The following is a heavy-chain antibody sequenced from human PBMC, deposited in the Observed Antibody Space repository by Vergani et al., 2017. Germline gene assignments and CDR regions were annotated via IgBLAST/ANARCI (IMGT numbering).Heavy chain of an antibody. CDR2: IYYSGST. J-gene: IGHJ4*02. Sequence: QLQLQESGPGLVKPSETLSLTCTVSGGSISSSSYYWGGIRQPPGKGLEWIGSIYYSGSTYYNPSLKSRVTISVDTSKNQFSLKLSSVTAADTAVYYCARSWGDFDYWGQGTLVTVSS. D-gene: IGHD3-16*01. V-gene: IGHV4-39*07. CDR3: ARSWGDFDY. CDR1: GGSISSSSYY.